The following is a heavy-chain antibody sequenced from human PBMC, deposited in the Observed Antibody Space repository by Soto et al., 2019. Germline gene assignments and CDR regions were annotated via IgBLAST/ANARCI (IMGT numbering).Heavy chain of an antibody. V-gene: IGHV4-59*08. D-gene: IGHD4-17*01. J-gene: IGHJ4*02. Sequence: SETLSLTCTVSGGSISSYYWSWIRQPPGKGLEWIGYIYYSGSTNYNPSLKSRVTISVDTSKNQFSLKLSSVTAADTVVYYCARGGYGDFPFDYWGQGTLVTVSS. CDR2: IYYSGST. CDR3: ARGGYGDFPFDY. CDR1: GGSISSYY.